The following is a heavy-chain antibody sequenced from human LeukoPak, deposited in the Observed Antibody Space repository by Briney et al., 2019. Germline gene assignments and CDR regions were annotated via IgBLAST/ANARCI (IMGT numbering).Heavy chain of an antibody. CDR3: ARGFEGVAGWFDP. D-gene: IGHD3-16*01. CDR1: GGSITGYY. Sequence: SETLSLTCTVSGGSITGYYWSWIRQPPGKAPEWIGYISHRGTTKYNLSLKSRVTMSVDTSKNQFSLRLNSVIAADTAIYYCARGFEGVAGWFDPWDQGALVTVSS. CDR2: ISHRGTT. J-gene: IGHJ5*02. V-gene: IGHV4-59*01.